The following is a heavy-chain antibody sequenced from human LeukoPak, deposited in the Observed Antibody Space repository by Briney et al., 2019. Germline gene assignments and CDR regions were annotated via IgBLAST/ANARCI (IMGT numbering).Heavy chain of an antibody. V-gene: IGHV1-69*04. Sequence: GASVKVSCKASGGTFSSYAISWVRQAPGQGLEWMGRIIPILGIANYAQKFQGRVTITADKSTSTAYMELSSLRSEDTAVYYCARALSGNYGRVFFTEFDDWGQGTLVTVSS. CDR2: IIPILGIA. J-gene: IGHJ4*02. CDR3: ARALSGNYGRVFFTEFDD. D-gene: IGHD5-24*01. CDR1: GGTFSSYA.